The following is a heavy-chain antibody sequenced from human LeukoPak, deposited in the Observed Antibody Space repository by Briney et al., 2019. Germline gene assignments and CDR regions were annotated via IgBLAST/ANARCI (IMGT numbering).Heavy chain of an antibody. CDR1: GGSFSDYY. CDR3: ARGTSVAAVARYFQH. Sequence: SETLSLTCAVYGGSFSDYYWSWIRQPPGKGLEWIGEINHSGSTNYNPSLKSRVTISVDTSKNQFSLKLSSVTAADTAVYYCARGTSVAAVARYFQHWGQGTLVTVSS. J-gene: IGHJ1*01. V-gene: IGHV4-34*01. CDR2: INHSGST. D-gene: IGHD6-6*01.